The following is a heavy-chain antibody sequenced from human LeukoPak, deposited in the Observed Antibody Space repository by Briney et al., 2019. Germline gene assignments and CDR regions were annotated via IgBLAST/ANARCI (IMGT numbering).Heavy chain of an antibody. CDR2: IYYSGST. CDR1: GGSISSYY. D-gene: IGHD3-3*01. CDR3: ARHVVRSGDWFDP. V-gene: IGHV4-59*08. Sequence: SETLSLTCTVSGGSISSYYWSWIRQPPGKGLEWIGCIYYSGSTNYNPSLKSRVTISVDTSKNQFSLKLSSVTAADTAVYYCARHVVRSGDWFDPWGQGTLVTVSS. J-gene: IGHJ5*02.